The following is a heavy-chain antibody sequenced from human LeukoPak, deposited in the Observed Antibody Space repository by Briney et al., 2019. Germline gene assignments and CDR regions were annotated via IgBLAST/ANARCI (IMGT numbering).Heavy chain of an antibody. CDR2: IYYSGST. CDR1: GGSISSYY. Sequence: SSETLSLTCTVSGGSISSYYWSWIRQPPGKGLEWIGYIYYSGSTNYNPSLKSRVTISVDTSKNQFSLKLSSVTAADTAVYYCASSSGWYLGYFDYWGQGTLVTVSS. CDR3: ASSSGWYLGYFDY. V-gene: IGHV4-59*08. D-gene: IGHD6-19*01. J-gene: IGHJ4*02.